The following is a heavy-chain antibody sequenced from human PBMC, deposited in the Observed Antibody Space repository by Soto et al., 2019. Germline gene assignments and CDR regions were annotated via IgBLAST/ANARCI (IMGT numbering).Heavy chain of an antibody. CDR1: GFTFSSYA. J-gene: IGHJ4*02. CDR2: ISTSSTYI. V-gene: IGHV3-21*01. D-gene: IGHD4-17*01. Sequence: GGSLRLSCSASGFTFSSYAMSWVRQAPGKGLEWVSSISTSSTYIHYADSVKGRFTISRDNAKNSLFLQMNSLTAEDTAVYYGARETTLDPDYGGNRFSGFWGQGRRGTLS. CDR3: ARETTLDPDYGGNRFSGF.